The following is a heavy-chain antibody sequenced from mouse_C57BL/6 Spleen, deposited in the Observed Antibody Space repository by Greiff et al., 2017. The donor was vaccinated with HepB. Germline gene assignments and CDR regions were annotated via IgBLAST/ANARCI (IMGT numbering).Heavy chain of an antibody. CDR2: SRNKANDYTT. V-gene: IGHV7-1*01. CDR1: GFTFSDFY. D-gene: IGHD1-1*01. Sequence: EVQRVESGGGLVQSGRSLRLSCATSGFTFSDFYMEWVRQAPGKGLEWIAASRNKANDYTTEYSASVKGRFIVSRDTSQSILYLQMNALRAEDTAIYDCARETTVVAAYYAMDYWGQGTSVTVSS. J-gene: IGHJ4*01. CDR3: ARETTVVAAYYAMDY.